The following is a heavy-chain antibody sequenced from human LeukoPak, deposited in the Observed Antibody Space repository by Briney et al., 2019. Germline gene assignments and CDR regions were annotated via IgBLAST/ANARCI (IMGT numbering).Heavy chain of an antibody. D-gene: IGHD3-16*01. CDR3: ARAGAYHFDN. CDR2: INTDTRGT. J-gene: IGHJ4*02. CDR1: GFTFSDYW. Sequence: GGSLRLSCAASGFTFSDYWMHWVRQAPGKGLVWVSIINTDTRGTYYADSVKGRFTISRDNAKNTLYLQMNSLRAEDSAVYYCARAGAYHFDNWGQGTLVTVSS. V-gene: IGHV3-74*01.